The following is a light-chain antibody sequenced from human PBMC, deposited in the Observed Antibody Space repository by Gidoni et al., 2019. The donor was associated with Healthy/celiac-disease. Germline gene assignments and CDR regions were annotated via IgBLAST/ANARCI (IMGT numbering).Light chain of an antibody. CDR1: QGIRND. CDR2: AAS. CDR3: RQDYNYPLT. V-gene: IGKV1-6*01. Sequence: AIQMTQSPSSLSSSVGDRVTITCRASQGIRNDLGWYQQKPGKAPKLLIYAASSLQSGVPSRFSGSGSGTDFTLTISSLQPEDFATYYCRQDYNYPLTFGQGTKVEIK. J-gene: IGKJ1*01.